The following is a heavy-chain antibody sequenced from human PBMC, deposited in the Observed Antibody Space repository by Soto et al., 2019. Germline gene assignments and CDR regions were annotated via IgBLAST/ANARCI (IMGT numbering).Heavy chain of an antibody. J-gene: IGHJ4*02. D-gene: IGHD3-22*01. V-gene: IGHV1-69*13. Sequence: ASVKVSCKASGGTFSSYAISWVRQAPGQGLEWMGGIIPIFGTANYAQKFQGRVTITADESTSTAYMELSSLRSEDTAVYYCARGPSSYYDSSGDVGAFDYWGQGTLVTVSS. CDR2: IIPIFGTA. CDR3: ARGPSSYYDSSGDVGAFDY. CDR1: GGTFSSYA.